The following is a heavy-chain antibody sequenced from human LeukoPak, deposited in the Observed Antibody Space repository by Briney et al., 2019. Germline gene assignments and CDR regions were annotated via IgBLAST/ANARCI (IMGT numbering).Heavy chain of an antibody. CDR3: ASSSSSGWTFDY. CDR2: IYTSGST. Sequence: SQTLSLTCTVSGGSISSGSYYWSWIRQPAGKGLEWIGRIYTSGSTNYNPSLKSRVTISVDTSKNQFSLKLSSVTAAVTAVYYCASSSSSGWTFDYWGQGTLVTVSS. J-gene: IGHJ4*02. D-gene: IGHD6-19*01. CDR1: GGSISSGSYY. V-gene: IGHV4-61*02.